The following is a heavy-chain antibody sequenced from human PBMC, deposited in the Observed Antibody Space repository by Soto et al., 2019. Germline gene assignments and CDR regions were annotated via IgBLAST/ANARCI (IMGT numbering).Heavy chain of an antibody. V-gene: IGHV4-59*08. D-gene: IGHD1-26*01. CDR1: GGSISSYY. Sequence: QVQLQESGPGLVKPSETLSLTCTVSGGSISSYYWSWIRQPPGKGLEWIGYIYYSGSTNYNPSLKSRVTPPVDTSNNQFSLKLSSVTAADTAVYYCARRWGAAFDYWGQGTLVTVSS. CDR2: IYYSGST. CDR3: ARRWGAAFDY. J-gene: IGHJ4*02.